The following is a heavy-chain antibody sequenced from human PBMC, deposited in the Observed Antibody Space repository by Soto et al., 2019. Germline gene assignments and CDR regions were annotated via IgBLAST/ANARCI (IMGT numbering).Heavy chain of an antibody. CDR1: GYSFTRYY. Sequence: GASVKVSCKASGYSFTRYYIHWVRQAPGQGLEWMGIINPTAGNTNYAQKFQGRVTMTRDTSTSTVYMELSSLRSEDTAVYYCARDLDYVVWGQGTKVTVSS. D-gene: IGHD3-16*01. V-gene: IGHV1-46*01. CDR2: INPTAGNT. CDR3: ARDLDYVV. J-gene: IGHJ6*02.